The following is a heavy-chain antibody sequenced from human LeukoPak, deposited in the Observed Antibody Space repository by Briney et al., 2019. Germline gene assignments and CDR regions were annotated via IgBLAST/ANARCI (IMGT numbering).Heavy chain of an antibody. CDR2: IIPIFGTA. CDR3: ARGDFGYCSGGSCYCGDY. CDR1: GGTFSSYA. V-gene: IGHV1-69*01. D-gene: IGHD2-15*01. Sequence: RASVKVSCKASGGTFSSYAISWVRQAPGQGLEWMGGIIPIFGTANYAQKFQGRVTITADESTSTAYMELSSLRSEDTAVYYCARGDFGYCSGGSCYCGDYWGQGTLVTVSS. J-gene: IGHJ4*02.